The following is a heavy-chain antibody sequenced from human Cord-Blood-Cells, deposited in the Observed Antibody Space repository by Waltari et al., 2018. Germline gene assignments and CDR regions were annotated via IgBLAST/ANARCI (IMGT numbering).Heavy chain of an antibody. D-gene: IGHD2-8*02. J-gene: IGHJ3*02. CDR3: ARVQPSYCTGGVCYAFDI. CDR2: IYYSGST. V-gene: IGHV4-30-4*01. CDR1: GGSISSGDYY. Sequence: QVQLQESGPGLVKPSQTLSLTCTVSGGSISSGDYYWSWIRQPPGKGLEWIGYIYYSGSTYYNPSLKSRVTISVDTSKNQFSLKLSSVTAADTAVYYCARVQPSYCTGGVCYAFDIWGQGTMVTVSS.